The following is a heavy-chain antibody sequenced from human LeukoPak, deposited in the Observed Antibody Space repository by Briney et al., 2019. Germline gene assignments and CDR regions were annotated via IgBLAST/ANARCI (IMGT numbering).Heavy chain of an antibody. D-gene: IGHD2-21*01. V-gene: IGHV1-69*01. Sequence: SVKVSCKASGGTFSSYAISWVRQAPGQGLEWMGGIIPIFGTANYAQKFQGRVTITADESTSTAYMELSSLRSEDTAVYYCARDRGPYCGGDCEGYFQHWGQGILVTVSS. CDR3: ARDRGPYCGGDCEGYFQH. J-gene: IGHJ1*01. CDR1: GGTFSSYA. CDR2: IIPIFGTA.